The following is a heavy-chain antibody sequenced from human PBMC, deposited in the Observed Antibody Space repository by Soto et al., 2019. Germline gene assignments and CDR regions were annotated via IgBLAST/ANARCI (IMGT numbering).Heavy chain of an antibody. CDR2: VTYEETEI. D-gene: IGHD6-25*01. V-gene: IGHV3-30*18. J-gene: IGHJ4*02. CDR3: VEEQSSGYWRTADY. CDR1: GFTFSDCG. Sequence: QVQLVESGGGVVQPGRSLRLSCAASGFTFSDCGMHWVRQAPGKGLEWVAVVTYEETEIHYADSVRGRFTISQDNSKNMGYLQMDSLRVEETAGYYCVEEQSSGYWRTADYWGQGTLITVSS.